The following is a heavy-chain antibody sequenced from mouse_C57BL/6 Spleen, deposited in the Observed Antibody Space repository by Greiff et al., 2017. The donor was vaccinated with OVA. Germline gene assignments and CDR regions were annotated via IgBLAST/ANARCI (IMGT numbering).Heavy chain of an antibody. CDR3: ASHYGSSSYAMDY. D-gene: IGHD1-1*01. CDR1: GYSITSGYY. Sequence: EVQLVESGPGLVKPSQSLSLTCSVTGYSITSGYYWNWIRQFPGNKLEWMGYISYDGSNNYNPSLKNRISITRDTSKNQFFLKLNSVTTEDTATYYCASHYGSSSYAMDYWGQGTSVTVSS. CDR2: ISYDGSN. J-gene: IGHJ4*01. V-gene: IGHV3-6*01.